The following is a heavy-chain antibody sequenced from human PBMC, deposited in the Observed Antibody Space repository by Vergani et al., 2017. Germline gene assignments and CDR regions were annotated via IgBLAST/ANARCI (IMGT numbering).Heavy chain of an antibody. CDR2: IKSTTDGGTT. D-gene: IGHD2-2*01. V-gene: IGHV3-15*01. J-gene: IGHJ5*02. CDR3: TTAGRLVPAATWGNWFDP. Sequence: EVQLVESGGGLVKPGGSLRLSCAASGFTFSNAWMSWVRQAPGKGLEWVGRIKSTTDGGTTDYAAPVKGRFTISREDSKNTRYLQMNSLKTEDTAVYYCTTAGRLVPAATWGNWFDPWGQGTLVTVSS. CDR1: GFTFSNAW.